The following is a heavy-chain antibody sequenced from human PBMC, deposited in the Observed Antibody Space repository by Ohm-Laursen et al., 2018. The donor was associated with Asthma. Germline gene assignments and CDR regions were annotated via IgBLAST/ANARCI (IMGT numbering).Heavy chain of an antibody. Sequence: SLRLSCAASGFTFSDYAMHWVRQAPGKGLEWVSTISSSGLATNYADSVKGRFTISRDSAENAIYLQMNNLRAEDTAVYYCARGTSGPWANYAMDVWGQGTSVTVSS. CDR2: ISSSGLAT. J-gene: IGHJ6*02. CDR1: GFTFSDYA. V-gene: IGHV3-21*01. CDR3: ARGTSGPWANYAMDV. D-gene: IGHD2-2*01.